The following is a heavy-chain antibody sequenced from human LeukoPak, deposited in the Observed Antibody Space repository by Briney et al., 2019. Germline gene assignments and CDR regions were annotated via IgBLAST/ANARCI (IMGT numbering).Heavy chain of an antibody. J-gene: IGHJ4*02. Sequence: GGSLRLSCAASAFAFSNYAMHWVRQAPGKGLEWVALISYDGTNTYFPDSVKGRFTTSRDNSKNTLYLQMNSLTTEDTAVYYCARAAGGSGYFDYWGQGTLVTVSS. CDR2: ISYDGTNT. CDR1: AFAFSNYA. CDR3: ARAAGGSGYFDY. V-gene: IGHV3-30*04. D-gene: IGHD2-15*01.